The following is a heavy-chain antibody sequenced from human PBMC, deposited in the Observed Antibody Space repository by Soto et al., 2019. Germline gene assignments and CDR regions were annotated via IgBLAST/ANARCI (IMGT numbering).Heavy chain of an antibody. CDR1: GFIFSDYW. CDR2: IKSDESTT. J-gene: IGHJ4*02. Sequence: EVQLVESGGGLVQPGGSLRLSCAASGFIFSDYWIHWVRQAPGKGLVWVSRIKSDESTTNYADSVWGRLTISRDTAKNTVYLQMNSLRVEDTAVYYCARGARNYYYFDYWGQGTLVTVSS. CDR3: ARGARNYYYFDY. V-gene: IGHV3-74*01. D-gene: IGHD3-10*01.